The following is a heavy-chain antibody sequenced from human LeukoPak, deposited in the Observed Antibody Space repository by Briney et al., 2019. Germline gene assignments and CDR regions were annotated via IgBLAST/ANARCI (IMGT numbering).Heavy chain of an antibody. CDR3: ARRGYDYVWGSYRYYFDY. V-gene: IGHV5-51*01. J-gene: IGHJ4*02. CDR2: IYPGDSDT. Sequence: GESLKISCKGSGYNFTTYWIGWVRQMPGKGLGGMAIIYPGDSDTSYSPSFQGQGTISADKSITTACLQWSSLTASDTAMYYCARRGYDYVWGSYRYYFDYWGQGTLVTVSS. D-gene: IGHD3-16*02. CDR1: GYNFTTYW.